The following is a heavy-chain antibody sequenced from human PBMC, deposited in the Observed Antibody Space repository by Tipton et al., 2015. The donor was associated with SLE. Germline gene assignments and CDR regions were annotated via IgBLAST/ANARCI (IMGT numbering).Heavy chain of an antibody. V-gene: IGHV4-34*01. CDR1: GGSFSGYY. CDR3: ATGHFDF. CDR2: INHGGST. Sequence: TLSLTCAVYGGSFSGYYWTWIRQPPGKGLEWIGEINHGGSTNYNPSLKSRVTISVDTSKNQFSLKLSSVTAADTAVYYCATGHFDFWGQGRLVTVS. D-gene: IGHD1-1*01. J-gene: IGHJ5*01.